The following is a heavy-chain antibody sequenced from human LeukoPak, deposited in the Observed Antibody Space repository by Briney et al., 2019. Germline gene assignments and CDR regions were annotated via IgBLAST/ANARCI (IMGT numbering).Heavy chain of an antibody. V-gene: IGHV5-51*01. CDR3: ARRITMVRGVTNINWFDP. D-gene: IGHD3-10*01. CDR1: GYSFTSYW. J-gene: IGHJ5*02. CDR2: IYPGDSDT. Sequence: GESLKISCKGSGYSFTSYWIGWVRQMPGKGLEWMGIIYPGDSDTRYSPSFQGQVTISADKSISTAYLQWSSLKALDTAMYYCARRITMVRGVTNINWFDPWGQGTLVTVSS.